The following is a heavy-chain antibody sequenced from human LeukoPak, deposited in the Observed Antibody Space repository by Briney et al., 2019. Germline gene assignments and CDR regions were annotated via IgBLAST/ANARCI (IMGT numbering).Heavy chain of an antibody. D-gene: IGHD4-17*01. Sequence: ASVKVSCKASGYTFTSYAMNWVRQAPGQGLEGMGWINTNTGNPTYAQGFTGRFVFSMDTSVSTAYLQISSQKDEETAVYYCARALTVTTGWVPYWGQGTLVTVSS. V-gene: IGHV7-4-1*02. CDR1: GYTFTSYA. CDR3: ARALTVTTGWVPY. CDR2: INTNTGNP. J-gene: IGHJ4*02.